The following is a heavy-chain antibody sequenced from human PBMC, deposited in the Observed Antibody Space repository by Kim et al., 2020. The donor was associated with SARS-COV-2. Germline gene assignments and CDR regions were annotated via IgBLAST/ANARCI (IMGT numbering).Heavy chain of an antibody. CDR1: GFTFSDSY. J-gene: IGHJ4*02. CDR2: ISSSGSTI. V-gene: IGHV3-11*04. CDR3: ASDSIAAAGTGLDY. D-gene: IGHD6-13*01. Sequence: GGSLRLSCAASGFTFSDSYMSWIRQAPGKGLAWVSYISSSGSTIYYADSAKGRFTISRDNAKKSLYLQMNSLRAEDTAVYYCASDSIAAAGTGLDYWDQGTLVTVSS.